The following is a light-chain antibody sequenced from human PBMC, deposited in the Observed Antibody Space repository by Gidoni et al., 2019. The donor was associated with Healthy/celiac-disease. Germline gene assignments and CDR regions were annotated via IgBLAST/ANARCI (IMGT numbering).Light chain of an antibody. CDR3: QQSYSNNLPIT. CDR2: AAS. J-gene: IGKJ5*01. Sequence: DIQMTQSPSSLSASVGDRVTISCRASQSISSYLNWYQQKPGKATKLLIYAASSLQSEVPSRSSGSGSGTDLTLTFISLQPEDFASSYCQQSYSNNLPITFGQGTRLEIK. CDR1: QSISSY. V-gene: IGKV1-39*01.